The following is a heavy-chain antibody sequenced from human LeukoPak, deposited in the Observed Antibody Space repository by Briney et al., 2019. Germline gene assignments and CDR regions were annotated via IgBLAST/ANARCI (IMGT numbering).Heavy chain of an antibody. J-gene: IGHJ4*02. CDR3: ARGGKTRYCSSTSCYADY. V-gene: IGHV3-53*01. D-gene: IGHD2-2*01. CDR2: IYSGGST. Sequence: GGSLRLSCAASGFTVSSNYMSWVRQAPGKGLEWVSVIYSGGSTYYADSVKGRFTISRDNAKNSLYLQMNSLRAEDTAVYYCARGGKTRYCSSTSCYADYWGQGTLVTVSS. CDR1: GFTVSSNY.